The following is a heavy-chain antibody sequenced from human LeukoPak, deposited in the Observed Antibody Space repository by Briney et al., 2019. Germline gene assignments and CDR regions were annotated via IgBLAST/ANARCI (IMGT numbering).Heavy chain of an antibody. Sequence: SGTLSLTCAVSGGSISSNNWWSWVRQPPGKGLEWIGEIYHSGSTNYNPSLRSRATISIDKSKNQFSLKLSSVTAADTAVYYCARDRGAARPGSWFDPWGQGTLVTVSS. CDR2: IYHSGST. D-gene: IGHD6-6*01. CDR1: GGSISSNNW. CDR3: ARDRGAARPGSWFDP. V-gene: IGHV4-4*02. J-gene: IGHJ5*02.